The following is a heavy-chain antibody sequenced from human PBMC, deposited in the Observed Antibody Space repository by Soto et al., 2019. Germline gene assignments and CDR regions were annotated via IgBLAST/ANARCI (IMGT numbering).Heavy chain of an antibody. Sequence: EVQLLESGGGLVQPGGSLRLSCAASGFTFSSYAMSWVRQAPGKGLEWVAAIRGSGCSTYYADSVKGRFTVSRDTSKNTRFLQMQSLRAEDTDVYYCAKEPGDSTSAYFDYWGQGTLVNVSS. CDR3: AKEPGDSTSAYFDY. J-gene: IGHJ4*02. D-gene: IGHD4-17*01. CDR1: GFTFSSYA. V-gene: IGHV3-23*01. CDR2: IRGSGCST.